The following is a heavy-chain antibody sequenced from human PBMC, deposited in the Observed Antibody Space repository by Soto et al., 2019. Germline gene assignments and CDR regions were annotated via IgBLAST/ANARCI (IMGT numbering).Heavy chain of an antibody. J-gene: IGHJ6*02. D-gene: IGHD6-13*01. Sequence: RGSLRLSCAASGFTFSSYAMSWVRQAPGKGLEWVSAISGSGGSTYYADSVKGRFTISRDNSKNTLYLQMNSLRAEDTAVYYCATGGGLAAAGKYDYYYYGMDVWGQGTTVTVSS. CDR3: ATGGGLAAAGKYDYYYYGMDV. CDR2: ISGSGGST. V-gene: IGHV3-23*01. CDR1: GFTFSSYA.